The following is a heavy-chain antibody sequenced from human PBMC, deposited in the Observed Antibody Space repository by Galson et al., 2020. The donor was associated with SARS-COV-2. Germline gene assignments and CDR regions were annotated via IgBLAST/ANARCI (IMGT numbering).Heavy chain of an antibody. D-gene: IGHD3-22*01. Sequence: SGPTLVKPTQTLTLTCTFSGFSLTTSGVGVGWIRQPPGKALEWLALIYWTDDKRYSPSLKSRLTITKDTSNNQVVLIMPNMDPVDTATYYCAHVPKQYDSSGSGDAFDIWGQGTMVTVSS. V-gene: IGHV2-5*01. CDR1: GFSLTTSGVG. CDR2: IYWTDDK. J-gene: IGHJ3*02. CDR3: AHVPKQYDSSGSGDAFDI.